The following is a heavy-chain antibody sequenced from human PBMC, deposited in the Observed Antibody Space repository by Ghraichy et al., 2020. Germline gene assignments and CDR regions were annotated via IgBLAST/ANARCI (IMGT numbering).Heavy chain of an antibody. CDR3: AKGGDFWSGYPHNWFDP. CDR1: GGSISSYY. D-gene: IGHD3-3*01. J-gene: IGHJ5*02. Sequence: ETLSLTCTVSGGSISSYYWSWIRQPPGKGLEWIGYIYYSGSTNYNPSLKSRVTISVDTSKNQFSLKLSSVTAADTAVYYCAKGGDFWSGYPHNWFDPWGQGTLVTVSS. CDR2: IYYSGST. V-gene: IGHV4-59*01.